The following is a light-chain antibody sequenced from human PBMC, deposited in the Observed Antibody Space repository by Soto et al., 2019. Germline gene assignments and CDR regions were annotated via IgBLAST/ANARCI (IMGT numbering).Light chain of an antibody. CDR2: DAS. CDR1: QSVSSY. Sequence: EIVLTQSPATLSLSPGERATLSCRASQSVSSYLAWYQQKPGQAPRLLIYDASNRATGIPARFSGSGSGTDFTLTISRLEPEDFAVYYCQQYERTFGQGTKVDIK. CDR3: QQYERT. J-gene: IGKJ1*01. V-gene: IGKV3-11*01.